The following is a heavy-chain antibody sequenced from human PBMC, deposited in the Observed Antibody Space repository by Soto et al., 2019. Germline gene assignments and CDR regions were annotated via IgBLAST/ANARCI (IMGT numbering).Heavy chain of an antibody. D-gene: IGHD3-3*01. CDR2: INHSGST. CDR3: ARGPYTIFGVAYDY. J-gene: IGHJ4*02. V-gene: IGHV4-34*01. Sequence: QVQLQQWGAGLLKPSETLSLTCAVYGGSFSGYYWSWIRQPPGKGLEWIGEINHSGSTNYNPSLKSRVTISVDTSKNQFSLKLSSVTAADTAVYYCARGPYTIFGVAYDYWGQGTLVTVSS. CDR1: GGSFSGYY.